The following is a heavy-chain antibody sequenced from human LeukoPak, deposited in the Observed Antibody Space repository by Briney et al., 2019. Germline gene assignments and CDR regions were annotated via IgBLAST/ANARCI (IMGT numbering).Heavy chain of an antibody. CDR3: ARDGSSWYNWFDP. CDR2: IYTSGST. D-gene: IGHD6-13*01. V-gene: IGHV4-61*02. J-gene: IGHJ5*02. CDR1: GVSISSGSYY. Sequence: SETLSLTCTGSGVSISSGSYYWRWVRQPAGKGLEWIGRIYTSGSTNYNPSLKSRITISVDTSKNQFSLKLSSVTAADTAVYYCARDGSSWYNWFDPWGQGTLVTVSS.